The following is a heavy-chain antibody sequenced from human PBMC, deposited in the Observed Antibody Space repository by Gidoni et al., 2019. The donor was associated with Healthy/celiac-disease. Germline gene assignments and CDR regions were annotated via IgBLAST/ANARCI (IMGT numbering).Heavy chain of an antibody. J-gene: IGHJ5*02. V-gene: IGHV3-11*01. CDR2: ISSSGSTI. CDR1: GFTSSDYY. CDR3: ARDLLYGPKNWFDP. Sequence: VQLVESGGGLVKPGWSLRLSCAASGFTSSDYYMSWIRQAPGKGLEWVSYISSSGSTIYYADSVKGRFTISRDNAKNSLYLQMNSLRAEDTAVYYCARDLLYGPKNWFDPWGQGTLVTVSS. D-gene: IGHD2-8*01.